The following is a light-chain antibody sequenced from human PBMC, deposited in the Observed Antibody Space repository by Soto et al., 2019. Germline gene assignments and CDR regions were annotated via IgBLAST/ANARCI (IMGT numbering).Light chain of an antibody. J-gene: IGKJ3*01. Sequence: EIVMTQSPATLSVSPGERATLSCRASQSISSNLAWYQQKPGQAPRLLIYGASTRATGFPARFSGSGSGTEFTVTISSLQSEDFAVYYCQHYNNGGTFAPGTKVDIK. CDR1: QSISSN. V-gene: IGKV3-15*01. CDR2: GAS. CDR3: QHYNNGGT.